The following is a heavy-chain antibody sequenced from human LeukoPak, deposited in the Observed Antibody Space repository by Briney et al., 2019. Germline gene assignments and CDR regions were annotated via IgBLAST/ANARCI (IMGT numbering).Heavy chain of an antibody. J-gene: IGHJ4*02. CDR2: ITASGGST. V-gene: IGHV3-23*01. CDR3: AKLVLFSGTTGDLNY. Sequence: GGSLRLSCAASGFSFSSYAMSWVRQAPGKGLEWVSTITASGGSTYYADSVRGRFTISRDNSKNTLYLQINSLRAEDTALYYCAKLVLFSGTTGDLNYWGQGTLVTVSS. D-gene: IGHD1-1*01. CDR1: GFSFSSYA.